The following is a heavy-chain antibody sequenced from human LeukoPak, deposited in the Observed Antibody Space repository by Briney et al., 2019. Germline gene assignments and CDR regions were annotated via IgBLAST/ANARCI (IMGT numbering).Heavy chain of an antibody. D-gene: IGHD5-24*01. J-gene: IGHJ4*02. CDR2: IYYSGST. Sequence: PSETLSLTCTVSGGSISSSSYYWGWIRQPPGKGLEWIGSIYYSGSTYYNPSLKSRVTISVDTSKNQFSLKLSSVTAADTAVYYCARHRLATTYFDYWGQGTLVTVSS. V-gene: IGHV4-39*01. CDR1: GGSISSSSYY. CDR3: ARHRLATTYFDY.